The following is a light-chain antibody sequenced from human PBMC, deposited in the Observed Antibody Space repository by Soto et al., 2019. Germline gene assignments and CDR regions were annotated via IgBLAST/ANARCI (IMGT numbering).Light chain of an antibody. V-gene: IGKV1-5*03. CDR2: KAS. CDR3: QQYYSYPWT. J-gene: IGKJ1*01. CDR1: QSISSW. Sequence: DIQMTQSPSTLSASVGDRVTITCRASQSISSWLAWYQQKPGKAPKGLIYKASTLESGAPSRFSGSGSGTEFTLTISGLQPDDFATYYCQQYYSYPWTFGQGTKVETK.